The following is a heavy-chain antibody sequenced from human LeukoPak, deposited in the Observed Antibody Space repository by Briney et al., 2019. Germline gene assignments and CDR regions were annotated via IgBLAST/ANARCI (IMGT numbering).Heavy chain of an antibody. J-gene: IGHJ4*02. CDR3: TKAKGQSWLFSHY. D-gene: IGHD3-22*01. CDR1: GFSISSHW. Sequence: GGSLKLSCVASGFSISSHWMSWVRQAPGKGLEWVAFIQYDGGNKYYADSVKGRFTISRDNSKSTVYLQMNDLRGEDTAVYYCTKAKGQSWLFSHYWGRGTLVTVSS. CDR2: IQYDGGNK. V-gene: IGHV3-30*02.